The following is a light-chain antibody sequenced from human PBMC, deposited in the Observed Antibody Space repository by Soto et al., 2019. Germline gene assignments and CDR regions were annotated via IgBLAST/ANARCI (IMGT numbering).Light chain of an antibody. V-gene: IGKV3-20*01. CDR2: GAS. J-gene: IGKJ1*01. CDR1: QSVSSSY. CDR3: QQSYSFPRT. Sequence: EIVLTQSPGTLSLSPGERGTLSCRASQSVSSSYLAWYQQKPGQAPRLLIYGASSRATGIPDRFSGSGSGTDFTLTISSLQPEDFATYYCQQSYSFPRTFGQGTKVDIK.